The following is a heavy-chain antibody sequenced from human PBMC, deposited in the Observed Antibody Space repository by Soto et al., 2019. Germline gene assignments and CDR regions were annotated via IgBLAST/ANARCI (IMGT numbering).Heavy chain of an antibody. Sequence: RASVKVSCKASGGTFSSYAISWVRQAPGQGLEWMGGIIPIFGTANYAQKFQGRVTITADKSTSTAYVELSSLRSEDTAVYYCARANDSSGYYYPVSWFDPWGQGTLVTVSS. CDR1: GGTFSSYA. CDR3: ARANDSSGYYYPVSWFDP. J-gene: IGHJ5*02. V-gene: IGHV1-69*06. D-gene: IGHD3-22*01. CDR2: IIPIFGTA.